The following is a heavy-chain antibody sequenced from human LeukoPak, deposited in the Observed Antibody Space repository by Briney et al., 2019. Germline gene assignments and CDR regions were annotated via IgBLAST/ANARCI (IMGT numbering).Heavy chain of an antibody. J-gene: IGHJ6*02. CDR2: IYYSGST. V-gene: IGHV4-59*08. Sequence: SETLSLTCTVSGDSITTYYWSWIRQPPGKGLEWIGYIYYSGSTNYNPSLKSRVTISVDTSKNQFSLKLTSVTAADTAVYYCARSEVELYGMDVWGQGTTVTVSS. CDR3: ARSEVELYGMDV. CDR1: GDSITTYY. D-gene: IGHD3-10*01.